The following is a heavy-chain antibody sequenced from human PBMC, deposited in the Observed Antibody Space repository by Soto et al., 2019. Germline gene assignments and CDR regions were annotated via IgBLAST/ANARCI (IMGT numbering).Heavy chain of an antibody. CDR3: ARDRSGKFAPHWYFDL. D-gene: IGHD2-15*01. V-gene: IGHV4-59*01. CDR1: GGSISGYF. Sequence: PSETLSLTCTVYGGSISGYFWSWVRQPPGKGLEWIGETYDSGTTNYNPSLKSRVSISVETSKNQFSLKLTSLAAADTAVYYCARDRSGKFAPHWYFDLWGRGTLVTVSS. CDR2: TYDSGTT. J-gene: IGHJ2*01.